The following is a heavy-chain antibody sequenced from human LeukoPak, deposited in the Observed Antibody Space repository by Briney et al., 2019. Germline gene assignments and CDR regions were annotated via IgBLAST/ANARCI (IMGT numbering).Heavy chain of an antibody. D-gene: IGHD2-2*01. CDR2: IYYTGTT. J-gene: IGHJ4*02. V-gene: IGHV4-59*11. Sequence: SETLSLTCTVGGGSLSGHYWGWIRQPPGKGLELVGHIYYTGTTFYNPSLNSRVTITLDTSRNLFSLRLTSVIAADPAVYYCARFSWGCSTASCYLTNWGQGALVTVSS. CDR1: GGSLSGHY. CDR3: ARFSWGCSTASCYLTN.